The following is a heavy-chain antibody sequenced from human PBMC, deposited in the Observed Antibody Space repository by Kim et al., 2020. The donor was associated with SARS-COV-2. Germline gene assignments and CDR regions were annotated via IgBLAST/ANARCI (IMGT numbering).Heavy chain of an antibody. CDR3: ARPYYYDSSGYPNGFDY. V-gene: IGHV1-2*02. J-gene: IGHJ4*02. Sequence: KFQGRVTVTRDTSISTAYMELSRLRSDDTALYYCARPYYYDSSGYPNGFDYWGQGTLVTVSS. D-gene: IGHD3-22*01.